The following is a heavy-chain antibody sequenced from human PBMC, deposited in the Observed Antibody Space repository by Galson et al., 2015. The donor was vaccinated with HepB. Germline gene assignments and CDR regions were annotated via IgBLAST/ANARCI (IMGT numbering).Heavy chain of an antibody. CDR3: ARHIECMTTARFDP. J-gene: IGHJ5*02. D-gene: IGHD4-17*01. V-gene: IGHV1-18*01. Sequence: SVKVSCKASGYTFTSYGISWVRQAPGQGLEWMGWTSGNNGNTNYAQKRQGRVTMTTDTSTSTAYMEVRSLRSDDAAVYYCARHIECMTTARFDPWGQGTLVTVSS. CDR2: TSGNNGNT. CDR1: GYTFTSYG.